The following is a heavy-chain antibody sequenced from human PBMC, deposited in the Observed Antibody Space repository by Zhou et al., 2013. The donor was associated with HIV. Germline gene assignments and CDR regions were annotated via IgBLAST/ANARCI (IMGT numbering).Heavy chain of an antibody. CDR1: GYTFTSYY. CDR3: SSVISLAAAPPTGYFQH. CDR2: INPSGGST. V-gene: IGHV1-46*01. D-gene: IGHD6-13*01. J-gene: IGHJ1*01. Sequence: QVQLVQSGAEVKKPGASVKVSCKASGYTFTSYYMHWVRQAPGQGLEWMGIINPSGGSTSYAQKFQGRVTMTRDTSTSTVYMELSSLRSDDTAVYYCSSVISLAAAPPTGYFQHWGQGTLVTVSS.